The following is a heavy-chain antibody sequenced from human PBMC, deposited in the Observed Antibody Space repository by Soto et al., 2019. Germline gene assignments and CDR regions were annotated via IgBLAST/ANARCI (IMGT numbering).Heavy chain of an antibody. V-gene: IGHV1-69*13. J-gene: IGHJ4*02. CDR1: GGAFTDYI. D-gene: IGHD1-26*01. CDR2: IIPMFGTP. CDR3: AGGRDQPPVGLYFES. Sequence: ASVKVSCKASGGAFTDYIFDWVRQAPGQGLEWMGGIIPMFGTPKYAQKFQHRVTISADVSTGTAYMELTRLRFDDPAVYYCAGGRDQPPVGLYFESWGEGTRVTVSS.